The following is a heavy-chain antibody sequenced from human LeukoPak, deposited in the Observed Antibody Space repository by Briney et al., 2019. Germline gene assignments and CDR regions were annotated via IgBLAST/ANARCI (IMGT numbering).Heavy chain of an antibody. CDR1: GFTFSTFI. CDR2: ISADESNE. D-gene: IGHD3-10*01. J-gene: IGHJ4*02. Sequence: PGGSLRLSCAASGFTFSTFIMHWVRQAPGKGPEWVALISADESNEYYADSVKGRFTISRDNSKNTVYLQMNSLRTEDTAVYHCAKDLAGSYYGGGQRYYFDYWGQGTLVTVSS. CDR3: AKDLAGSYYGGGQRYYFDY. V-gene: IGHV3-30*18.